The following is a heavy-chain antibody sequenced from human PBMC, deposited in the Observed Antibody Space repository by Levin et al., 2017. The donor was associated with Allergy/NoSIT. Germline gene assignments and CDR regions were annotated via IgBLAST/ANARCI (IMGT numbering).Heavy chain of an antibody. CDR1: GFTVSSNY. V-gene: IGHV3-66*01. Sequence: VASVKVSCAASGFTVSSNYMSWVRQAPGKGLEWVSVIYSGGTTYYADSVKGRFTISRDNSKNTLYLQMNSLRAEDTAVYYCPRDDSFTGYQRFDAMDVWGRGTTVTVSS. CDR2: IYSGGTT. J-gene: IGHJ6*02. CDR3: PRDDSFTGYQRFDAMDV. D-gene: IGHD3-9*01.